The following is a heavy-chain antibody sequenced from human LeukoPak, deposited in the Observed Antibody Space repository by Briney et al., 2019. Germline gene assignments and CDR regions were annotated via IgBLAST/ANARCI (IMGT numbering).Heavy chain of an antibody. CDR1: GFTFSSYA. V-gene: IGHV3-23*01. CDR2: ISGSGGST. J-gene: IGHJ1*01. D-gene: IGHD2-2*01. CDR3: AKAACSSTSCPEYFQH. Sequence: GGSLRLSRAASGFTFSSYAMSWVRQAPGKGLEWVSAISGSGGSTYYADSVKGRFTISRDNSKNTLYLQMNSLRAEDTAVYYCAKAACSSTSCPEYFQHWGQGTLVAASS.